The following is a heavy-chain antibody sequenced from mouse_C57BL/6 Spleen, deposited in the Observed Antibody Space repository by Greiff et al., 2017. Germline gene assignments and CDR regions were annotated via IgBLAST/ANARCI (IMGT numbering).Heavy chain of an antibody. Sequence: QVQLQQSGAELARPGASVKLSCKASGYTFTSYGISWVKQRIGQGLEWIGEIYPRSGNTYYNEKFKGKATLTADKSSSTAYMELRSLTSEDSAVYFCAKGVTTVVGEGRFAYWGQGTLVTVSA. V-gene: IGHV1-81*01. CDR2: IYPRSGNT. CDR3: AKGVTTVVGEGRFAY. J-gene: IGHJ3*01. CDR1: GYTFTSYG. D-gene: IGHD1-1*01.